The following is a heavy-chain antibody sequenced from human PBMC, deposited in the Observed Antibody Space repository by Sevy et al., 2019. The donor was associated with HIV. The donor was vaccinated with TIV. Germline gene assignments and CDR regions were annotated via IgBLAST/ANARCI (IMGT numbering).Heavy chain of an antibody. CDR1: GFTFSSYA. V-gene: IGHV3-23*01. CDR3: AKGPGVLWFGESDDY. D-gene: IGHD3-10*01. J-gene: IGHJ4*02. Sequence: GGSLRLSCAASGFTFSSYAMSWVRQAPGKGLEWVSAISGSGGSTYYADSVKGRFTISRDNSKNTLYLQMNSLRAEDTAVYYCAKGPGVLWFGESDDYWGQGTLVTDSS. CDR2: ISGSGGST.